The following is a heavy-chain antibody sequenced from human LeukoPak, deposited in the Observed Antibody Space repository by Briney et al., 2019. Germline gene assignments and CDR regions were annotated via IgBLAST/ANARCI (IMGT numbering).Heavy chain of an antibody. D-gene: IGHD1-26*01. CDR1: GGSISSSNW. CDR2: IYHSGST. J-gene: IGHJ6*02. CDR3: ARVSEWELRSYYYGMDV. V-gene: IGHV4-4*02. Sequence: KASGTLSLTCAVSGGSISSSNWWSWVRQPPGKGLEWIGEIYHSGSTNYNPSLKSRVTISVDKSKNQFSLKLSSVTAADTAVYYCARVSEWELRSYYYGMDVWGQGTTVTVSS.